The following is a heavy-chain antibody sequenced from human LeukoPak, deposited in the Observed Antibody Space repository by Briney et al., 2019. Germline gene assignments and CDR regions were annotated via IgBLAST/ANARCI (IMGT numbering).Heavy chain of an antibody. CDR3: ASPKPWIQLLGYYGMDV. Sequence: SVKVSCKASGGTFSSYAISWVRQAPGQGLEWMGGIIPILGTANYAQKFQGRVTITADESTSTAYMELSSLRSEDTAVYYCASPKPWIQLLGYYGMDVWGQGTTVTVSS. CDR1: GGTFSSYA. CDR2: IIPILGTA. D-gene: IGHD5-18*01. V-gene: IGHV1-69*13. J-gene: IGHJ6*02.